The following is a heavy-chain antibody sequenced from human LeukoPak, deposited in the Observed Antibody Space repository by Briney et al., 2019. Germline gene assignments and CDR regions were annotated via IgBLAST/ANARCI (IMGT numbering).Heavy chain of an antibody. V-gene: IGHV3-30*18. J-gene: IGHJ4*02. Sequence: PGGSLRLSCAASGFTFSSYAMSWVRQAPGKGLEWVAVISYDGSNKYYADSVKGRFTISRDNSKNTLYLQMNSLRAEDTAVYYCAKSLNKYYYDSSGYDYWGQGTLVTVSS. CDR1: GFTFSSYA. CDR2: ISYDGSNK. D-gene: IGHD3-22*01. CDR3: AKSLNKYYYDSSGYDY.